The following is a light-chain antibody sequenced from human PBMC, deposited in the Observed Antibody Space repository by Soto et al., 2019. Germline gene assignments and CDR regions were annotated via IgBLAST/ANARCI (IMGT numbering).Light chain of an antibody. Sequence: IHMTQSPSSLSASVGDRVTITCRASQRITTYLNWYQQKPGKAPKLLISTAATLQGGVPSRFSGRGSGTDFTLTITTLQPEDFATYFCQQSYSTPYTFGQGTNLEIK. CDR1: QRITTY. CDR3: QQSYSTPYT. J-gene: IGKJ2*01. CDR2: TAA. V-gene: IGKV1-39*01.